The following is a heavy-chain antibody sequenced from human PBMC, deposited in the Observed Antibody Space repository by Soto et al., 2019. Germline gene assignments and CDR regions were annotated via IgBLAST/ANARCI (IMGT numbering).Heavy chain of an antibody. V-gene: IGHV1-69*13. Sequence: SVKVSCKASGYTFTSYDINWVRQAPGQGLEWMGGIIPTFGTADYAQRFQGRVTITADESTSTAYIELISLRSEDTAVYFCASPAGPRTYYFHPMDVWGQGTTVTAP. CDR2: IIPTFGTA. D-gene: IGHD1-26*01. CDR1: GYTFTSYD. CDR3: ASPAGPRTYYFHPMDV. J-gene: IGHJ6*02.